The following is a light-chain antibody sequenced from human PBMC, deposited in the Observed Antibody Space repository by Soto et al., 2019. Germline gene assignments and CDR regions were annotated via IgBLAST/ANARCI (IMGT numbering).Light chain of an antibody. CDR1: SGHSSYA. CDR2: LNSDGSH. J-gene: IGLJ2*01. CDR3: QTWGTGTHVL. Sequence: QPVLTQSPSASASLGASVKLTCTLSSGHSSYAIAWHQQQPEKGPRFLMKLNSDGSHRKGDGIPDRFSGSSSGAERYLTISSLQSEDEADYYCQTWGTGTHVLFGGGTKLTVL. V-gene: IGLV4-69*01.